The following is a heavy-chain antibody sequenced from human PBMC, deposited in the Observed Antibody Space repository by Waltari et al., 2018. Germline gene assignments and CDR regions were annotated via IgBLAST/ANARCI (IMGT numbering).Heavy chain of an antibody. Sequence: QVQLVQSGAEVKKPGASVKGSYSASGYSFTDSDLHWVRKAPGQWLEWMGWLSPHNGNSGYGPKFHGRVAISGDTAITTAYMELSSLTSDDTAVYYCARTTAARRTHYYYMDVWGEGTTVTISS. CDR1: GYSFTDSD. V-gene: IGHV1-8*03. D-gene: IGHD6-6*01. CDR3: ARTTAARRTHYYYMDV. J-gene: IGHJ6*03. CDR2: LSPHNGNS.